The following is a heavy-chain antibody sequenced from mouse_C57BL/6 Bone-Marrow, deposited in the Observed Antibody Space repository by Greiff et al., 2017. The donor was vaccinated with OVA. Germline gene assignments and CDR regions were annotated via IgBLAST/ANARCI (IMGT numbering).Heavy chain of an antibody. CDR2: ISSGGSYT. CDR1: GFTFSSYG. Sequence: EVQLVESGGDLVKPGGSLKLSCAASGFTFSSYGMSWVRQTPDKRLEWVATISSGGSYTYYPDSVKGRFTISRDNAKNTLYLQMSSLKSEDTAMYYCARPYYYGSSFLGYFDVWGTGTTVTVSS. CDR3: ARPYYYGSSFLGYFDV. J-gene: IGHJ1*03. D-gene: IGHD1-1*01. V-gene: IGHV5-6*01.